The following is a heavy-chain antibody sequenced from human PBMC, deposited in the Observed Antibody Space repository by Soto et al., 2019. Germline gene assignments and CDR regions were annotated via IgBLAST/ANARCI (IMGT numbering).Heavy chain of an antibody. D-gene: IGHD1-26*01. J-gene: IGHJ3*02. CDR1: GFTFTSSA. CDR2: IVVGSGNT. V-gene: IGHV1-58*01. Sequence: SVKVSCKASGFTFTSSAVQWVRQARGQRLEWIGWIVVGSGNTNYAQKFQERVTITRDMSTSTAYMELSSLRSEDTAVYYCAAVSPRYYGAFDICGQGTMVTVSS. CDR3: AAVSPRYYGAFDI.